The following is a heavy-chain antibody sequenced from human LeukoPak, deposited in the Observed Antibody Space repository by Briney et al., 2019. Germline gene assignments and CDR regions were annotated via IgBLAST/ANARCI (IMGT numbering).Heavy chain of an antibody. D-gene: IGHD2-2*01. V-gene: IGHV4-34*01. CDR2: INHSGST. CDR3: ARDEYCSSTSCYDFDY. CDR1: GGSFSGYY. J-gene: IGHJ4*02. Sequence: SETLSLTCAVYGGSFSGYYWSWIRQPPGKGLEWIGEINHSGSTNYNPSLKSRVTISVDTSKNQFSLKLSSVTAADTAVYYCARDEYCSSTSCYDFDYWGQGTLVTVSS.